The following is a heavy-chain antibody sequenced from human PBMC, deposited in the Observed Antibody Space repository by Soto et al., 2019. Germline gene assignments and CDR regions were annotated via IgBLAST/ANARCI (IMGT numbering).Heavy chain of an antibody. V-gene: IGHV3-21*01. CDR3: ARVSVDSSGFAFDY. J-gene: IGHJ4*02. D-gene: IGHD3-22*01. CDR1: GFTFSSYS. Sequence: GALRLSCAASGFTFSSYSMNWVRQAPGKGLEWVSSISSSSSYIYYADSVKGRFTISRDNAKNSLYLQMNSLRAEDTAVYYCARVSVDSSGFAFDYWSQGTLVTVSS. CDR2: ISSSSSYI.